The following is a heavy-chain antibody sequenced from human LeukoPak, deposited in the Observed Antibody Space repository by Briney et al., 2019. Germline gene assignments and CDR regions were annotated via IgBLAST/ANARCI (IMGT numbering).Heavy chain of an antibody. V-gene: IGHV3-21*01. CDR1: GFTFSSYS. CDR3: ARDYGDYVYYFDY. D-gene: IGHD4-17*01. CDR2: ISSSSSYI. Sequence: GGSLRLSCAASGFTFSSYSMHWVRQAPGKGLEWVSSISSSSSYIYYADSVKGRFTISRDNAKNSLYLQMNSLRAEDTAVYYCARDYGDYVYYFDYWGQGTLVTVSS. J-gene: IGHJ4*02.